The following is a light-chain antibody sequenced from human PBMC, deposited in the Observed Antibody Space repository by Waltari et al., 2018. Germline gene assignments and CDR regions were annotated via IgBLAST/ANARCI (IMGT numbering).Light chain of an antibody. V-gene: IGLV5-45*01. J-gene: IGLJ3*02. CDR2: DKSDTDK. CDR3: MILHNNAVV. Sequence: GGPPRCHGKDKSDTDKPRGAGGPSRFSASRGTSANAGILLISGLQPEDEADYYCMILHNNAVVFGGGTKLTVL.